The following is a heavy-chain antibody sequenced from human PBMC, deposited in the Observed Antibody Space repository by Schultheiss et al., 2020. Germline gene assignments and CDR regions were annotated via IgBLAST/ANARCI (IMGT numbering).Heavy chain of an antibody. J-gene: IGHJ4*02. CDR1: GGSISSYY. V-gene: IGHV4-59*08. Sequence: SETLSLTCTVSGGSISSYYWSWIRQPPGKGLAWIGYIYYSGSTNYNPTLKSRVTISVDTSKNQFSLKLSSVTAADTAVYYCARMRTGSGWCYFDYWGQGTLVNVS. D-gene: IGHD6-19*01. CDR3: ARMRTGSGWCYFDY. CDR2: IYYSGST.